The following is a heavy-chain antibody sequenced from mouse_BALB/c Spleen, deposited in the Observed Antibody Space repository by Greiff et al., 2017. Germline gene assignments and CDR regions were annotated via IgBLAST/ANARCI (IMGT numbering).Heavy chain of an antibody. V-gene: IGHV1S81*02. CDR2: INPSNGRT. CDR1: GFNIKDTY. Sequence: VQLQQSGAELVKPGASVKLSCTASGFNIKDTYMHWVKQRPGQGLEWIGEINPSNGRTNYNEKFKSKATLTVDKSSSTAYMQLSSLTSEDSAVYYCARTGGYWGQGTTLTVSS. J-gene: IGHJ2*01. CDR3: ARTGGY.